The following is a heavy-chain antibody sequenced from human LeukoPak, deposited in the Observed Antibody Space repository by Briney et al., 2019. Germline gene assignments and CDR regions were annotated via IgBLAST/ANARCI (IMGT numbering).Heavy chain of an antibody. J-gene: IGHJ3*02. CDR1: GFTIDDYA. CDR2: ISWNSGSI. Sequence: GRSLRLSCAASGFTIDDYAMHWVRQAPGKGLEWVSGISWNSGSIGYADSVKGRFTISRDNAKNSLYLQMNSLRAEDTALYYCAKDRTSGYYDSNGSAFDIWGQGTMVTVSS. V-gene: IGHV3-9*01. CDR3: AKDRTSGYYDSNGSAFDI. D-gene: IGHD3-22*01.